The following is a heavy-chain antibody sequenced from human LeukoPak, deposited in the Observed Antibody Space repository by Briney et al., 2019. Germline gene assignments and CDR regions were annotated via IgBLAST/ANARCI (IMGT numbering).Heavy chain of an antibody. Sequence: KSSETLSLTCAAYGGSFSGYYWSWIRQPPGKGLEWIGEINHSGSTNYNPSLKSRVTISVDTSKNQFSLKLSSVTAADTAVYYCARVPRGIVVVPAARYYYYYYMDVWGKGTTVTVSS. V-gene: IGHV4-34*01. CDR1: GGSFSGYY. CDR2: INHSGST. J-gene: IGHJ6*03. CDR3: ARVPRGIVVVPAARYYYYYYMDV. D-gene: IGHD2-2*01.